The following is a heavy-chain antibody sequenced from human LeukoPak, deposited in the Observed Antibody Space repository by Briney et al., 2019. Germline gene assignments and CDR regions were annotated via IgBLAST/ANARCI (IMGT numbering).Heavy chain of an antibody. CDR2: TRNKANSYTT. Sequence: PGASLRLSCAASGFTFSDHYMDWVRQAPGKGLEWVGRTRNKANSYTTEYAASVKGRFTISRDDSKNSLYLQMNSLKTEDTAVYYCARVRRGRGSYCEYWGQGTLVTVSS. CDR1: GFTFSDHY. J-gene: IGHJ4*02. D-gene: IGHD1-26*01. CDR3: ARVRRGRGSYCEY. V-gene: IGHV3-72*01.